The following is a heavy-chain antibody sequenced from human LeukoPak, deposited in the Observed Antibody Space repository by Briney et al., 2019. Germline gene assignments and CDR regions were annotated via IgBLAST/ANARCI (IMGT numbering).Heavy chain of an antibody. CDR1: GGSFSGYY. CDR2: INHSGST. D-gene: IGHD3-22*01. V-gene: IGHV4-34*01. Sequence: SETLSLTCAVYGGSFSGYYWSWIRQPPGKGLKWIGEINHSGSTNYNPSLKSRVTISVDTSKNQFSLKLSSVTAADTAVYYCARSGSYDSSGYPHYFDHWRQATLVTVSS. J-gene: IGHJ4*02. CDR3: ARSGSYDSSGYPHYFDH.